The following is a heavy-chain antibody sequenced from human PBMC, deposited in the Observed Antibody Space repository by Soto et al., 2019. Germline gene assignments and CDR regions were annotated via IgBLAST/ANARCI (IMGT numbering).Heavy chain of an antibody. CDR2: IKQDGSEK. D-gene: IGHD1-7*01. CDR3: ARDGIGGTVFRGYLDY. V-gene: IGHV3-7*01. CDR1: GFTFSSYW. Sequence: GSLRLSCAASGFTFSSYWMSWVRQAPGKGLEWVANIKQDGSEKYYVDSVKGRFTISRDNAKNTLYLQMNSLRAEDTAVYYCARDGIGGTVFRGYLDYWGRGTVVTVSS. J-gene: IGHJ4*02.